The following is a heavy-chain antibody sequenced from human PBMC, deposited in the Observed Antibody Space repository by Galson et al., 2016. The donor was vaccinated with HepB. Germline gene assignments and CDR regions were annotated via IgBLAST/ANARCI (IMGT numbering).Heavy chain of an antibody. Sequence: ETLSLTCGVSSGSISTYYWHWIRQAPGKGLEWIGFIHYSGATYYNPSLMSRVTMSVDTSKDQFSLRLASVTTADTAVYYCAREYSTFEYWGPGIMVTVSS. CDR3: AREYSTFEY. D-gene: IGHD6-13*01. CDR1: SGSISTYY. CDR2: IHYSGAT. V-gene: IGHV4-59*01. J-gene: IGHJ4*02.